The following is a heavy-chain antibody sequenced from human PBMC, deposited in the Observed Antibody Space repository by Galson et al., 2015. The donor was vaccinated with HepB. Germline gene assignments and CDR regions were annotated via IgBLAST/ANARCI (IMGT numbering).Heavy chain of an antibody. CDR3: ARVGRVVVIDYSLDV. CDR2: ITRSSSST. V-gene: IGHV3-11*05. D-gene: IGHD3-22*01. J-gene: IGHJ6*02. Sequence: SLRLSCAASGFTFSDYYMSWIRQAPGKGLEWVSYITRSSSSTNYADSVKGRFTISRDNAKNSLYLQMNSLRAEDTAVYYCARVGRVVVIDYSLDVWGQGTTVTVSS. CDR1: GFTFSDYY.